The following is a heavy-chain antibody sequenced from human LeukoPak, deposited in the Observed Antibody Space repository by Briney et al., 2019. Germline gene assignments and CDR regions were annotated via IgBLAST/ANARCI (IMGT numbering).Heavy chain of an antibody. J-gene: IGHJ3*02. V-gene: IGHV1-8*01. CDR1: GYTFTSYD. CDR2: MNPNSGNT. CDR3: VVAVPYDAFDI. D-gene: IGHD2-15*01. Sequence: ASVKVSCKASGYTFTSYDINWVRQATGQGLGWMGWMNPNSGNTGYAQKFQGRVTMNRITSISTAYMELSSLRSEDTAVYYCVVAVPYDAFDIWGQGTMVTVSS.